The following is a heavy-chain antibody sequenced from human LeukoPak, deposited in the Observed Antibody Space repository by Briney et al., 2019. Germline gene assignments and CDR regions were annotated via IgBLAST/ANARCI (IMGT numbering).Heavy chain of an antibody. V-gene: IGHV3-30*18. D-gene: IGHD3-10*01. Sequence: GGSLRLSCAASGFTFSSYDMSWVRQAPGKGLEWVAVISYDGSNKYYVDSVKGRFTISRDNSKNTLYLQMNSLRAEDTAVYYCAKDIGYYYYMDVWGKGTTVTVSS. CDR1: GFTFSSYD. CDR3: AKDIGYYYYMDV. J-gene: IGHJ6*03. CDR2: ISYDGSNK.